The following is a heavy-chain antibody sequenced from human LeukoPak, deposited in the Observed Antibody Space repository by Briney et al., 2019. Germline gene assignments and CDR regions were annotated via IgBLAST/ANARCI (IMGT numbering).Heavy chain of an antibody. Sequence: GGSLRLSCAASGFTFSSYWMHWVRQAPGKGLVWVSRINSGGSSTSYADSVKGRFTISRDNAKNTLYLQMNSLRAEDTAVYYCARPAEYCSSTSCYSGDFDYWGQGTLVTVSS. J-gene: IGHJ4*02. CDR3: ARPAEYCSSTSCYSGDFDY. CDR1: GFTFSSYW. V-gene: IGHV3-74*01. CDR2: INSGGSST. D-gene: IGHD2-2*01.